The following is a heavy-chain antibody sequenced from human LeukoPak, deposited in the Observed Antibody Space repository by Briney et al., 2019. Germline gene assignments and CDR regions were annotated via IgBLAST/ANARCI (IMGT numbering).Heavy chain of an antibody. CDR2: ISSSSSTI. J-gene: IGHJ3*02. D-gene: IGHD3-10*01. Sequence: PGGSLRLSCAASGFTFSSYSMNWVRQAPGKGLEWVSYISSSSSTIYYADSVKGRFTISRDNAKNSLYLQMNSLRAEDTALYHCARAYFGSGTYGDAFDIWGRGTMVTVSS. CDR1: GFTFSSYS. V-gene: IGHV3-48*01. CDR3: ARAYFGSGTYGDAFDI.